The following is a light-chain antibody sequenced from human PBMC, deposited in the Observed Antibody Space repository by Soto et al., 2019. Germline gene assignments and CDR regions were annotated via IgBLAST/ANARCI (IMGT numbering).Light chain of an antibody. CDR2: DVS. J-gene: IGLJ2*01. CDR1: SSDVGGYNY. CDR3: CSYAGSYTFEVV. V-gene: IGLV2-11*01. Sequence: QSALTQPRSVSGSPGQSVTISCTGTSSDVGGYNYVSWDQQHPGKAPKLMIYDVSKRPSGVPDCFSGSKSGNTASLTISGLQAEDEADYYCCSYAGSYTFEVVFGGGTKLTVL.